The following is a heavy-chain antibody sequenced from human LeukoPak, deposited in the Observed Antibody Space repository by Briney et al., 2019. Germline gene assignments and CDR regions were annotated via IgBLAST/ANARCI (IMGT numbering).Heavy chain of an antibody. J-gene: IGHJ6*02. Sequence: SVKVSCKASGYTFTSYGISWVRQAPGQGLEWMGGIIPIFGTANYAQKFQGRVTITADESTSTAYMELSSLRSEDTAVYYCARLSLYCSSTSCYGVRYYYYGMDVWGQGTTVTVSS. CDR3: ARLSLYCSSTSCYGVRYYYYGMDV. D-gene: IGHD2-2*01. V-gene: IGHV1-69*13. CDR2: IIPIFGTA. CDR1: GYTFTSYG.